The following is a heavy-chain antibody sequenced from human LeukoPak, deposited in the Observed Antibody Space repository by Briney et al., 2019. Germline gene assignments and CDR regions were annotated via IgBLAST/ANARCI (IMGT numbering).Heavy chain of an antibody. V-gene: IGHV4-30-2*01. D-gene: IGHD3-9*01. CDR2: IYHSGST. Sequence: SQTLSLTCAVSGGSISSGGYSWSWIRQPPGKGLEWIGYIYHSGSTSYNPSLKSRVTISVDTSKNQFSLKLSSVTAADTAVYYCARGVLTGYEDYWGQGTLVTVSS. CDR1: GGSISSGGYS. CDR3: ARGVLTGYEDY. J-gene: IGHJ4*02.